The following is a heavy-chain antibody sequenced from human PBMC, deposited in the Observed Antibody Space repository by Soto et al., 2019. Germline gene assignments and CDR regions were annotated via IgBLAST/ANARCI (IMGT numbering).Heavy chain of an antibody. D-gene: IGHD1-1*01. CDR2: LYGTGST. J-gene: IGHJ4*02. CDR3: VREDRVPFTTGWSVAY. V-gene: IGHV3-53*03. Sequence: EVQLVESGGGLIQHGGSLRLSCAASGFNVSGTYMSWVRLPPGKGLEWVSLLYGTGSTHYPKSVKGRFAGSRDVSKNTLLLQMNNLRVEDSGMYYCVREDRVPFTTGWSVAYWGRGTLATVSS. CDR1: GFNVSGTY.